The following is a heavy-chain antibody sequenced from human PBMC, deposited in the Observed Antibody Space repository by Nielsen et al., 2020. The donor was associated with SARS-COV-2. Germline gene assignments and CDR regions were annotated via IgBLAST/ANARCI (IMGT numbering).Heavy chain of an antibody. V-gene: IGHV4-34*01. CDR3: ARGPGGVDPFDC. D-gene: IGHD2-15*01. CDR1: GGSFSGYY. J-gene: IGHJ4*02. CDR2: INHSGST. Sequence: SETLSLTCAVYGGSFSGYYWSWIRQPPGKGLEWIGEINHSGSTNYNPSLKSRVTISVDTSKNQFSLKLSSVTAADTAVYYCARGPGGVDPFDCWGQGTLATVSS.